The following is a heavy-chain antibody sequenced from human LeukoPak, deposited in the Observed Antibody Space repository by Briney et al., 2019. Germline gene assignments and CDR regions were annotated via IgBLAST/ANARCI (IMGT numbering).Heavy chain of an antibody. CDR1: GFTFSDYY. V-gene: IGHV3-11*06. D-gene: IGHD1-1*01. CDR3: VRTGETERFEY. Sequence: PGGSLRLSCAASGFTFSDYYMSWIRQAPGKGLEWVSYISSSSSYTNYADSVKGRFTISRDNSKNMVYLQMNSLRVEDTAMYYCVRTGETERFEYWGQGALVTVSS. J-gene: IGHJ4*02. CDR2: ISSSSSYT.